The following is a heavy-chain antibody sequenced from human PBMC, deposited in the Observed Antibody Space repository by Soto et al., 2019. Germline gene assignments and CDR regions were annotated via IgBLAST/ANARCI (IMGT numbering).Heavy chain of an antibody. Sequence: QVRLVQSGAEVKKPGASVKVSCKASGYTFTSYGISWVRQAPGQGLEWMGWISAYHGNTNYAQQLQARVTRTTDTSTITASSALRSLSSDDTAVYYCARWTGNLTIYGVVKWGGWFDHWGQGPLVTVSS. CDR1: GYTFTSYG. CDR2: ISAYHGNT. CDR3: ARWTGNLTIYGVVKWGGWFDH. J-gene: IGHJ5*02. V-gene: IGHV1-18*01. D-gene: IGHD3-3*01.